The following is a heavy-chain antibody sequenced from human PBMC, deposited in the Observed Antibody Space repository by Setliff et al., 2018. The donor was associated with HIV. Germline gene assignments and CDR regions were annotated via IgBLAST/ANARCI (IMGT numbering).Heavy chain of an antibody. V-gene: IGHV4-38-2*02. Sequence: SETLSLTCTVSGSSISSNYYWAWIRQAPGKGLEWIGCIDASANTYYIPSLKSRATISIDTSKNQLSLKLRSVTAADTAVYYCARIGSGWSVGWFDSWGQGTLVTVSS. J-gene: IGHJ5*01. CDR1: GSSISSNYY. CDR3: ARIGSGWSVGWFDS. D-gene: IGHD6-13*01. CDR2: IDASANT.